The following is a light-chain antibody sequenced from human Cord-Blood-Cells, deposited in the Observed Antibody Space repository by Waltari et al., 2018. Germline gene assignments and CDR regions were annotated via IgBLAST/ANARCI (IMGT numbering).Light chain of an antibody. V-gene: IGLV3-25*02. Sequence: SYELTQPPSVSVSPGQTARITCSGDALPKQYAYWYQQKPGQAPVLVIYKDSERPSGIPELVSGSSSGTTVTLTISGVQAEDEADYYCQSADSSGTYEVFGGGTKLTIL. CDR2: KDS. J-gene: IGLJ2*01. CDR3: QSADSSGTYEV. CDR1: ALPKQY.